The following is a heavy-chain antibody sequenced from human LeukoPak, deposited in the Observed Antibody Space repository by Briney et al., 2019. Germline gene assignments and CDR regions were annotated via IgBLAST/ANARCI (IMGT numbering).Heavy chain of an antibody. CDR2: ISGGGDIT. CDR3: VREDTPATANY. J-gene: IGHJ4*02. Sequence: GGSLRLSCAASGFNFANHAMSWVRQTPGKGLEWVSAISGGGDITYYADSVTGRFTISRDNSKDTLFLQMHSLRPGDTAVYYCVREDTPATANYWGQGTLVTTSS. D-gene: IGHD2-21*02. V-gene: IGHV3-23*01. CDR1: GFNFANHA.